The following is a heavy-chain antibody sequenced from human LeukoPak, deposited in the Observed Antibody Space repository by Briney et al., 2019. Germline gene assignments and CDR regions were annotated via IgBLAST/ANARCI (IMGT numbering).Heavy chain of an antibody. Sequence: GALRLSCAASGFTFSSYGMHWVRQAPGKGLEWVAFIRYDGSNKYYADSVKGRFTISRDNSKNTLYLQMNSLRAEDTAVHYCAKWFVGSSSYFDYWGQGTLVTVSS. D-gene: IGHD6-6*01. CDR2: IRYDGSNK. CDR3: AKWFVGSSSYFDY. V-gene: IGHV3-30*02. J-gene: IGHJ4*02. CDR1: GFTFSSYG.